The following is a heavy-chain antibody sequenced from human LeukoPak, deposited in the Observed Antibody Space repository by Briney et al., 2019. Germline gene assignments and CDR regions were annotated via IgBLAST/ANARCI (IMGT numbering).Heavy chain of an antibody. D-gene: IGHD6-13*01. CDR1: GFTFSSYD. V-gene: IGHV3-30*02. CDR2: IRYDGSNK. CDR3: ARAIGSSWGKVDY. Sequence: GGSLRLSCAASGFTFSSYDMHWVRQAPGKGLEWVTFIRYDGSNKYYADSVKGRFTISRDNAKNTVYLEMNSLRSEDTAVYYCARAIGSSWGKVDYWGQGTLVTVSS. J-gene: IGHJ4*02.